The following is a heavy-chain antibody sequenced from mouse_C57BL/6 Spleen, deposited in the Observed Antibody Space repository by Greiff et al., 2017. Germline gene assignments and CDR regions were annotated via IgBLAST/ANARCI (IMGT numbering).Heavy chain of an antibody. Sequence: EVKVVESGGGLVKPGGSLKLSCAASGFTFSSYAMSWVRQTPEKRLEWVATISDGGSYTDYPDNVKGRFTISRDNAKNNLYLQMSHLKSEDTAMYYCARDGGLRPSFAYWGQGTLVTVSA. CDR2: ISDGGSYT. V-gene: IGHV5-4*01. D-gene: IGHD2-4*01. J-gene: IGHJ3*01. CDR3: ARDGGLRPSFAY. CDR1: GFTFSSYA.